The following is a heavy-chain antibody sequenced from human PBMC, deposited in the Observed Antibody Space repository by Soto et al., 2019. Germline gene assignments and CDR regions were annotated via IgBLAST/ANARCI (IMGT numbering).Heavy chain of an antibody. Sequence: SQTLSLTCAISGDSVSSNSAAWNWIRQSPSRGLEWLGRTYYRSKWYNDYAVSVKSRITINPDTSKNQFSLQLNSVTPEDTAVYYVARVTSSSYGLSVYYSSGMDVWGQGTRV. D-gene: IGHD5-18*01. V-gene: IGHV6-1*01. CDR1: GDSVSSNSAA. CDR3: ARVTSSSYGLSVYYSSGMDV. J-gene: IGHJ6*02. CDR2: TYYRSKWYN.